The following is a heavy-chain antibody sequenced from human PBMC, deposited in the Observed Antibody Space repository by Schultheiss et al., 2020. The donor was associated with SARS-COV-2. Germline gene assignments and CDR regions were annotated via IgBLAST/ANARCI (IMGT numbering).Heavy chain of an antibody. J-gene: IGHJ5*02. Sequence: GGSLRLSCSASGFTFSSYAMHWVRQAPGKGLEYVSAISSNGGSTYYADSVKGRFTISRDNSKNTLYLQMSSLRAEDTAVYYCARDRADMAVAATGWFDPWGQGTLVTVSS. CDR2: ISSNGGST. D-gene: IGHD6-19*01. V-gene: IGHV3-64D*06. CDR1: GFTFSSYA. CDR3: ARDRADMAVAATGWFDP.